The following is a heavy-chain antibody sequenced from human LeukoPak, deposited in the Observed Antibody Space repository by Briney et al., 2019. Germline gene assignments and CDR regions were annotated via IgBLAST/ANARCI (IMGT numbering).Heavy chain of an antibody. CDR2: ISYDGSNK. J-gene: IGHJ3*02. Sequence: TGRSLRLSCAASGFTFSSYGMHWVRQAPGKGLEWVAVISYDGSNKYYADSVKGRFTISRDNSKNTLYLQMNSLRAEDTAVYYCARVRGGGSPNDAFDIWGQGTMVTVSS. D-gene: IGHD1-26*01. CDR1: GFTFSSYG. CDR3: ARVRGGGSPNDAFDI. V-gene: IGHV3-30*03.